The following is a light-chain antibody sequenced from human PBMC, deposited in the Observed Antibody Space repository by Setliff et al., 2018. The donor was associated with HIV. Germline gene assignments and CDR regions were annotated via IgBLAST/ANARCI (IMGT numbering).Light chain of an antibody. Sequence: QSVLTQPAPVSGSPGQSITISCTGTGGDVGASNYVSWYQQHPGKAPKLMICDVSYRPSGVSNRFSGSKSGNTASLTISGLQAEDESDYYCSSYTSSATLLFGTGTKVTVL. V-gene: IGLV2-14*03. J-gene: IGLJ1*01. CDR3: SSYTSSATLL. CDR1: GGDVGASNY. CDR2: DVS.